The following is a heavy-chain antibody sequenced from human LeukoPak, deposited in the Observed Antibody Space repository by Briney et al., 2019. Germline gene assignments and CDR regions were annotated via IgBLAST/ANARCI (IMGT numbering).Heavy chain of an antibody. D-gene: IGHD3-10*01. CDR2: ISYDGNNK. V-gene: IGHV3-30*18. J-gene: IGHJ4*02. Sequence: PGGSLRLSCAASGFTVSTNYMSWVRQAPGKGLEWVAGISYDGNNKYYAESVKGRFTISRDNSKNTLYLQMNSLRDEDTAVYYCAKDWVVRGVISYWGQGTLVTVSS. CDR3: AKDWVVRGVISY. CDR1: GFTVSTNY.